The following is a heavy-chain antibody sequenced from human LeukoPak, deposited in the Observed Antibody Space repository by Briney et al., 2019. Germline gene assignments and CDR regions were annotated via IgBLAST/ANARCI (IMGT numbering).Heavy chain of an antibody. CDR1: GCSISSNSYH. V-gene: IGHV4-39*01. CDR3: ARHSRSNWFDP. Sequence: SETLTLTCNVSGCSISSNSYHWGWIGQPPGKGLEWIGSIYYSGSTYYNPSLRSRVTISVDTSKNQFSLKLSSVTAADTAVYYCARHSRSNWFDPWGQGTLVTVSS. J-gene: IGHJ5*02. CDR2: IYYSGST.